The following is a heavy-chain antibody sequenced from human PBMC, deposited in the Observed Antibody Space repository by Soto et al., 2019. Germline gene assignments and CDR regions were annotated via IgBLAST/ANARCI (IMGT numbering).Heavy chain of an antibody. D-gene: IGHD2-15*01. CDR2: VIPIFGTT. J-gene: IGHJ3*02. Sequence: QVQLVQSGAEVKKPGSSVKVSCKASGGTFSNYAVSWVRQAPGQGLEWVGEVIPIFGTTPYAQKFQGRVTITADESTNTAYMGLSSLRSEDTAVYYCARRFIQGNGGNHDSFDIWGQGTMVTVSS. CDR1: GGTFSNYA. CDR3: ARRFIQGNGGNHDSFDI. V-gene: IGHV1-69*01.